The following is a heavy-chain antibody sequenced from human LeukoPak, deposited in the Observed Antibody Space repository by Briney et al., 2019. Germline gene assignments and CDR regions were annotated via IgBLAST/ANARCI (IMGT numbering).Heavy chain of an antibody. V-gene: IGHV3-30-3*01. J-gene: IGHJ4*02. CDR1: GFTFSDYA. Sequence: GGSLRLSCAASGFTFSDYAMHWVRQGPGKGLEWVAVISDEGHQKYYGDSVKGRFTISRDNSKNTLYLQMNSLRAEDTAVYYCAKVIRYFDWLGGFDYWGQGTLVTVSS. CDR2: ISDEGHQK. CDR3: AKVIRYFDWLGGFDY. D-gene: IGHD3-9*01.